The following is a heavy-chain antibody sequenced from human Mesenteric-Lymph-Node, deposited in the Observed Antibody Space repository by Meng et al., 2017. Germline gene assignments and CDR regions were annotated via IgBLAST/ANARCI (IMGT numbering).Heavy chain of an antibody. J-gene: IGHJ3*02. CDR1: GYSFTSYW. Sequence: GESLKISCTGSGYSFTSYWIGWVRQMPGKGLEWMGIIYPGDSDPRYSPSFPGQVTISADKSLSTAYLQWSSLKASDTAMDYCARQAAMVFDTFDIWGQGTMVTVSS. CDR2: IYPGDSDP. CDR3: ARQAAMVFDTFDI. D-gene: IGHD5-18*01. V-gene: IGHV5-51*01.